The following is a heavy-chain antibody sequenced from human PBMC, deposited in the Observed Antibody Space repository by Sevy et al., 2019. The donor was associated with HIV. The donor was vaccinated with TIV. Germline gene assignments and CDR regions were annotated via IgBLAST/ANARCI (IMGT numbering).Heavy chain of an antibody. CDR1: XXXFSDXX. CDR2: ISYDGSDI. Sequence: GGSLRXSCXVXXXXFSDXXMXWVRQAPGKGLEWLAVISYDGSDIYYPDSVEGRFTVSRDNSKNTLYLQMNSLRPEDTAVXXXXXXAGGSXXXGFXXXXXGTLVTVSS. CDR3: XXXAGGSXXXGFXX. J-gene: IGHJ4*01. V-gene: IGHV3-30*03. D-gene: IGHD2-15*01.